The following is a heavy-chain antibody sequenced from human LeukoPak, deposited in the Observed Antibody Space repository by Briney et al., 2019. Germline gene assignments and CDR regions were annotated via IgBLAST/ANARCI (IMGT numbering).Heavy chain of an antibody. D-gene: IGHD1-7*01. CDR1: GYTFTSYG. CDR2: ISAYNGNT. J-gene: IGHJ4*02. CDR3: AREGAQDNWNYFVYFDY. Sequence: ASVKVSCKASGYTFTSYGIIWVRQAPGQGLEWMGWISAYNGNTNYAQKLQGRVTMTTDTSTSTAYMELRSLRSDDTAVYYCAREGAQDNWNYFVYFDYWGQGTLVTVSS. V-gene: IGHV1-18*01.